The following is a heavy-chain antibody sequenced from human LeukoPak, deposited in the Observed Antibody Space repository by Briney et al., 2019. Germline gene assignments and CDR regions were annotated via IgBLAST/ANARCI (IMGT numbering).Heavy chain of an antibody. CDR2: INTDGSTT. V-gene: IGHV3-74*01. CDR1: GFTFSGSW. D-gene: IGHD6-13*01. J-gene: IGHJ4*02. CDR3: ARGVATAGRSGLDH. Sequence: GGSLRLSCAVSGFTFSGSWMHWVRHAPGKGLVWVSRINTDGSTTSHADSVKGRFTISRDTAKNTLYLQMNSLRAEDSGVYYCARGVATAGRSGLDHWGQGTLVTVSS.